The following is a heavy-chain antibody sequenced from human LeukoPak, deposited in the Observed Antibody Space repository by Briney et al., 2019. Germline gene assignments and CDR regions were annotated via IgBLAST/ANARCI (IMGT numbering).Heavy chain of an antibody. Sequence: PGGSLRLSCAASGFTFSSYARHWVRQAPGKGLEWVAVISYDGSNKYYADSVKGRFTISRDNSKNTLYLQMNSLRAEDTAVYYCARGAGKYQLLWDDARGYPDYYFDYWGQGTLVTVSS. D-gene: IGHD2-2*01. CDR1: GFTFSSYA. J-gene: IGHJ4*02. CDR3: ARGAGKYQLLWDDARGYPDYYFDY. V-gene: IGHV3-30-3*01. CDR2: ISYDGSNK.